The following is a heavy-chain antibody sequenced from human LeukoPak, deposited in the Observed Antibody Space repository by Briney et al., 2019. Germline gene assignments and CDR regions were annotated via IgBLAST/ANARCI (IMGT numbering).Heavy chain of an antibody. V-gene: IGHV4-34*01. D-gene: IGHD5-24*01. CDR3: ARGATISETGYFDF. CDR1: GGSFSRYY. CDR2: IDHRGDT. J-gene: IGHJ4*03. Sequence: SETLSLTCAVYGGSFSRYYWSWLRQSPGKGPEWIAEIDHRGDTNYNPSVKSRVTISVDTSKNQFSLKVRSLSAADTAVYYCARGATISETGYFDFWGQGTPVTVSS.